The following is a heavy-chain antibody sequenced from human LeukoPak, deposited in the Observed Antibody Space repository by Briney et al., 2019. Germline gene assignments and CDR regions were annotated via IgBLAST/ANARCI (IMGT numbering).Heavy chain of an antibody. Sequence: GGSLRLSCAASGFTFSDYYMSWIRQAPGKGLEWVSYISSSGSTIYYADSVKGRFTISRDNAKNSLYLQMNSLRAEDTAVYYCARDLPYYYDSSGYLFDYWGQGTLVTVSS. CDR3: ARDLPYYYDSSGYLFDY. J-gene: IGHJ4*02. CDR2: ISSSGSTI. CDR1: GFTFSDYY. D-gene: IGHD3-22*01. V-gene: IGHV3-11*04.